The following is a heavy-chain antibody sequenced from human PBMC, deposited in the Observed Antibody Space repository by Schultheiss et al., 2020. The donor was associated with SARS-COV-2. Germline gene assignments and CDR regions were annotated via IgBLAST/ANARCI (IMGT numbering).Heavy chain of an antibody. D-gene: IGHD6-19*01. CDR2: ISGSGGST. J-gene: IGHJ3*01. CDR3: ARDLAGQWLKF. Sequence: GESLKISCAASGFTVSSNYMSWVRQAPGKGLEWVSAISGSGGSTYYADSVKGRFTISRDNSKNTLYLQMNSLRAEDTAVYYCARDLAGQWLKFWGQGTMVTVSS. CDR1: GFTVSSNY. V-gene: IGHV3-23*01.